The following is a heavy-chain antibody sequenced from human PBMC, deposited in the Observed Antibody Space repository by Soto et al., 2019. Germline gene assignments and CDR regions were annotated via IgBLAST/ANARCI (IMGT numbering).Heavy chain of an antibody. CDR3: ARGSHYLNPGYALDN. D-gene: IGHD2-2*01. V-gene: IGHV1-69*01. Sequence: QVQLVQSGAEVTQPGSSVKVSCKASGGVFSNYALTWVRQAPGQGPEWVGGLVPVFGTPNYAPKFQCRVTVTADESTETGRLELNTLTSAATSICCCARGSHYLNPGYALDNRSQGPLV. J-gene: IGHJ4*02. CDR2: LVPVFGTP. CDR1: GGVFSNYA.